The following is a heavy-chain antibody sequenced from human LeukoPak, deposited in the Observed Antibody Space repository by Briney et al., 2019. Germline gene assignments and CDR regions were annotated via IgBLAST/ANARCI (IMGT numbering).Heavy chain of an antibody. J-gene: IGHJ3*02. CDR2: IYYSGST. CDR1: GGSISSYY. Sequence: SETLSLTCTVSGGSISSYYWSWIRQPPGKGLEWIGYIYYSGSTNYSPSLKSRVTISVDTSKNQFSVKLSSVTAADTAVYYCAREGPGSSYAFDIWGQGTMVTVSS. CDR3: AREGPGSSYAFDI. D-gene: IGHD1-14*01. V-gene: IGHV4-59*01.